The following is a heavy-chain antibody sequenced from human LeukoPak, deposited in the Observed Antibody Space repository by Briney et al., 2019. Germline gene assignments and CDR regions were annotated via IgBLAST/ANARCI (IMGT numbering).Heavy chain of an antibody. J-gene: IGHJ4*02. CDR2: IDPSDSYT. Sequence: HGESLRISCKGYGYSFTSYWIIWVRQMPGKGLEWMGRIDPSDSYTNYSPSLRGHVTISADKSISAAYLQWSNLKASDTAMYYCARARGDHYSFDYWGQGTLVTVSS. D-gene: IGHD3-10*01. CDR3: ARARGDHYSFDY. V-gene: IGHV5-10-1*01. CDR1: GYSFTSYW.